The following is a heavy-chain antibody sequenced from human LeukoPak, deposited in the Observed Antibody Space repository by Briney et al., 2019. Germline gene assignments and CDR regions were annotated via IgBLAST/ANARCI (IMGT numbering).Heavy chain of an antibody. Sequence: GRSLRLFCAASGFTFSSYGMHWVRQAPGKGLEWVAVISYDGSNKYYADSVKGRFTISRDNSKNTLYLQMNSLRAEDTAVYYCAKDLRGSGWSPFDYWGQGTLVTVSS. CDR1: GFTFSSYG. CDR2: ISYDGSNK. D-gene: IGHD6-19*01. J-gene: IGHJ4*02. V-gene: IGHV3-30*18. CDR3: AKDLRGSGWSPFDY.